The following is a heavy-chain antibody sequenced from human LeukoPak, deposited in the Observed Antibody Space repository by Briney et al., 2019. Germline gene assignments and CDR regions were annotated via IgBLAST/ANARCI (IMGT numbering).Heavy chain of an antibody. CDR3: AREISGTYYNPLGYMDV. Sequence: SETLSLTCNVSGGSIGIYYWNWIRQPAGKGLEWIGRIFTSGIANYNPSLKSRVTMSVDTSKNQFSLNLGSVTAADTAVYYCAREISGTYYNPLGYMDVWGKGTTVTVSS. CDR1: GGSIGIYY. J-gene: IGHJ6*03. CDR2: IFTSGIA. D-gene: IGHD3-10*01. V-gene: IGHV4-4*07.